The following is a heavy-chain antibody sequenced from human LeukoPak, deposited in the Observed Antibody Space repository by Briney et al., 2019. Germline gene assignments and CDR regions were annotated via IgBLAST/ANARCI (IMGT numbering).Heavy chain of an antibody. D-gene: IGHD3-9*01. Sequence: SETLSLTCTVSGGSISSSSYYWGWIRQPPGKGLEWIGSIYYSGSTYYNPSLKSRVTISVDTSKNQFSLKLSSVTAADTAVYYCATEDFRDYDILTGYSTWGQGTLVTVSS. V-gene: IGHV4-39*01. CDR2: IYYSGST. CDR1: GGSISSSSYY. CDR3: ATEDFRDYDILTGYST. J-gene: IGHJ4*02.